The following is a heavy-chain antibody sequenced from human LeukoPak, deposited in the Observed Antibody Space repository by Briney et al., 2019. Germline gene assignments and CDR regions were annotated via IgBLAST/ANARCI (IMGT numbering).Heavy chain of an antibody. CDR1: GITFDNYA. Sequence: GGSLRLSCAASGITFDNYAMNWVRQVPGKGLEWISLISWNSGTIGYADSVKGRFTISRDNANNFLYLQMNSLRAEDTALYYCARAYKDRSLAGKKEFFQHWGQGTLVTVSS. V-gene: IGHV3-9*01. J-gene: IGHJ1*01. D-gene: IGHD6-19*01. CDR2: ISWNSGTI. CDR3: ARAYKDRSLAGKKEFFQH.